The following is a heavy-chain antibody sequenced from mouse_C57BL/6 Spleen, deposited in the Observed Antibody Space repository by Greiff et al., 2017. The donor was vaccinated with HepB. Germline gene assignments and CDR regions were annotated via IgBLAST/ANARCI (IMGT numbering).Heavy chain of an antibody. V-gene: IGHV1-55*01. CDR2: IYPGSGST. Sequence: VQLQQPGAELVKPGASVKMSCKASGYTFTSYWITWVKQRPGQGLEWIGDIYPGSGSTNYNEKFKSKATLTVDTSSSTAYMQRSSLTSEDSAVYYCARKGGKGGYYFDYWGQGTTLTVSS. D-gene: IGHD1-3*01. CDR1: GYTFTSYW. J-gene: IGHJ2*01. CDR3: ARKGGKGGYYFDY.